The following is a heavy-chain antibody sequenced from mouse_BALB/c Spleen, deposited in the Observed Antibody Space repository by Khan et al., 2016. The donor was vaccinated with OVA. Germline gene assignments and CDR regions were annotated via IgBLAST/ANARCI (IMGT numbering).Heavy chain of an antibody. D-gene: IGHD2-10*01. J-gene: IGHJ4*01. CDR3: ARPPYFSYVLVY. CDR2: INTYTGEP. CDR1: GYTFTTSG. V-gene: IGHV9-3-1*01. Sequence: QIQLVQSGPELKKPGETVKISCKASGYTFTTSGMNWVKQAPGKGLKWMGWINTYTGEPTYADDFKGRFAFSLETSASTAYVQINNLKSEDTATYFCARPPYFSYVLVYWGQGTSVTVSS.